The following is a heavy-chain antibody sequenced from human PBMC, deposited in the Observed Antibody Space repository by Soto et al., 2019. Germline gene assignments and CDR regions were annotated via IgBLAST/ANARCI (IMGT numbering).Heavy chain of an antibody. V-gene: IGHV1-69*01. CDR2: IIPIFGPA. D-gene: IGHD6-6*01. CDR1: GGSVSNSA. J-gene: IGHJ4*02. Sequence: QVQLVQSGSEVKKPGSSVRVSCKAPGGSVSNSAISWLRQAPGQGLEWMGGIIPIFGPAIYARKFQGRFTISADESTGTAYMELNNVRSDDTAVYYCGRGSSLTKVEYWGQGTLVTVSS. CDR3: GRGSSLTKVEY.